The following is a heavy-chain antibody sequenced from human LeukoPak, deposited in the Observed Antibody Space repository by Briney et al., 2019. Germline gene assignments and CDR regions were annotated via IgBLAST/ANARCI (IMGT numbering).Heavy chain of an antibody. CDR2: IYSGDST. CDR1: GFTVSSDY. D-gene: IGHD6-13*01. Sequence: GGSLRLSCAAAGFTVSSDYMTWVRQAPGKGLGWVSVIYSGDSTYHADSVKGRFTISRDNSKKTVYLQMNSLRAEDTAVYYCARFLAAAGIDYWGQGTLVTVSS. CDR3: ARFLAAAGIDY. J-gene: IGHJ4*02. V-gene: IGHV3-66*01.